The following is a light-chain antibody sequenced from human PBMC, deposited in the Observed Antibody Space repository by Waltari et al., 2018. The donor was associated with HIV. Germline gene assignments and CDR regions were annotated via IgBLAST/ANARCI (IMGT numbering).Light chain of an antibody. CDR3: QQRVTWPHT. V-gene: IGKV3-11*01. Sequence: EIVLTQSPATLSLSPGERASLSCRASQDVDRYLAWYQQRPGQPHRLLIYDASSRATGVPPRFSGGGSGTDFFLTIISLEPEDFAIYFCQQRVTWPHTFGQGT. CDR2: DAS. J-gene: IGKJ2*01. CDR1: QDVDRY.